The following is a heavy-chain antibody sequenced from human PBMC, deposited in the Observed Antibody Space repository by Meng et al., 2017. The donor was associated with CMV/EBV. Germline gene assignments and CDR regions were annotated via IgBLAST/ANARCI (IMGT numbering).Heavy chain of an antibody. V-gene: IGHV2-5*01. CDR3: AYRGGV. Sequence: LTLTCTFSGFSLRTGGVAVGWIRQPPGKALEWLALIYWNDDKRYSPSLKSRLTITKDTSKNQVVLTMTNVDPVDTATYYCAYRGGVWGQGTTVTVSS. CDR1: GFSLRTGGVA. D-gene: IGHD2-15*01. CDR2: IYWNDDK. J-gene: IGHJ6*02.